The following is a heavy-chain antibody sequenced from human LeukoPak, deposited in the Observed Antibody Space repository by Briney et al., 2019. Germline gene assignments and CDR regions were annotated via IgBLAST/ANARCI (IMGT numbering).Heavy chain of an antibody. V-gene: IGHV3-23*01. Sequence: PGRSLRLSCAASGFTFSSYAMSWVRQAPGKGLEWVSIINEGGSDTYYADSVKGRFTISRDNSKNTLYLQMNSLRVEDTAVYYCARKKEMGFGETNGYWGQGTLVTVSS. D-gene: IGHD2-21*01. CDR1: GFTFSSYA. J-gene: IGHJ4*02. CDR2: INEGGSDT. CDR3: ARKKEMGFGETNGY.